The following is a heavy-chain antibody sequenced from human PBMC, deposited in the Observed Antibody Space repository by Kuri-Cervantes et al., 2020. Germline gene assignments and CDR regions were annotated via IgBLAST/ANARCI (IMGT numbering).Heavy chain of an antibody. CDR2: ISGSGGST. CDR1: GCTFSSYA. Sequence: GESLKISCAASGCTFSSYAMSWVRQAPGKGLEWVSDISGSGGSTYYADSVKGRFTISRDNTKRTLYLQMNSETVEHTAVYYCARAGNICWYRVKPGYFDNWGQGTLVTVSS. CDR3: ARAGNICWYRVKPGYFDN. V-gene: IGHV3-23*01. D-gene: IGHD6-13*01. J-gene: IGHJ4*02.